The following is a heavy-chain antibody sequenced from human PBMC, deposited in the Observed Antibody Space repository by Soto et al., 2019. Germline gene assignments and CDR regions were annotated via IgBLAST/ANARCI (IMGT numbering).Heavy chain of an antibody. Sequence: PSETLSLTCTVSGGSINSGGSYWNWIRQPPGKGLEWTGFIHYSGGSYYNPSLKSRVTISVDTSKNQFSLKLSSVTAADTAVYYCARDSYCGGDCYSYYYYGMDVWGQGTTVTVSS. CDR3: ARDSYCGGDCYSYYYYGMDV. J-gene: IGHJ6*02. CDR2: IHYSGGS. D-gene: IGHD2-21*02. CDR1: GGSINSGGSY. V-gene: IGHV4-61*08.